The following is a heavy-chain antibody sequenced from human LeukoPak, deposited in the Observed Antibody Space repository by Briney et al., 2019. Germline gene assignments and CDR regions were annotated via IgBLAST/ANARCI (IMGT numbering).Heavy chain of an antibody. Sequence: ASVKVSCKASGYTFTSYAMHWVRQAPGQRLEWMGWINVGNGNTKYSQKFQGRVTITRDTSASTAYMGLSSLRSEDTAIYYCARGTLVGAFDYWGQGTLVTVSS. CDR1: GYTFTSYA. D-gene: IGHD1-26*01. V-gene: IGHV1-3*01. CDR2: INVGNGNT. J-gene: IGHJ4*02. CDR3: ARGTLVGAFDY.